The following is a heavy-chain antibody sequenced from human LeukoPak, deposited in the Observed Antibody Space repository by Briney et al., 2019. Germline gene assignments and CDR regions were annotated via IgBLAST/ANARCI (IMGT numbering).Heavy chain of an antibody. CDR2: IYYSGST. V-gene: IGHV4-39*01. CDR1: GGSISSSSYY. J-gene: IGHJ6*03. D-gene: IGHD6-19*01. CDR3: ARQVPGIAVAGTISYYYYYMDV. Sequence: SETLSLTCTVSGGSISSSSYYWGWIRQPPGKGLEWIGSIYYSGSTYYNPSLKSRVTISVDTSKNQFSLKLSSVTAADTAVYYCARQVPGIAVAGTISYYYYYMDVWGKGTTVTISS.